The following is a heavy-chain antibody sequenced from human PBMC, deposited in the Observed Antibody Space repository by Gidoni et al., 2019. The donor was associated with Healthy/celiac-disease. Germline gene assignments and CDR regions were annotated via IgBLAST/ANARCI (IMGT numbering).Heavy chain of an antibody. V-gene: IGHV4-4*07. CDR3: AASNGDPYYYYYYGMDV. Sequence: QVQLPESGPGLVKPSETLYLTRPVSGGYISSYYWSWIRQPAGKGLEWIGRIYTIGSTNYNPSLKSRVTMSVDTSKNQFSLKLSSVTAADTAVYYCAASNGDPYYYYYYGMDVWGQGTTVTVSS. D-gene: IGHD4-17*01. J-gene: IGHJ6*02. CDR2: IYTIGST. CDR1: GGYISSYY.